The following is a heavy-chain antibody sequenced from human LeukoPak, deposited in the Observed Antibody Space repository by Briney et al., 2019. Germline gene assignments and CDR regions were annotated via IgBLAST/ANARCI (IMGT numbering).Heavy chain of an antibody. CDR2: IWYDGSNK. CDR1: GFTFSSYG. Sequence: GGSLRLSCAASGFTFSSYGMHWVRQAPGKGLEWVTFIWYDGSNKYYADSVKGRFTISRDNSKNTLYLQMNSLKTEDTAVYYCTRQGYDYGDRGFDYWGQGTLVTVSS. J-gene: IGHJ4*02. CDR3: TRQGYDYGDRGFDY. V-gene: IGHV3-33*01. D-gene: IGHD4-17*01.